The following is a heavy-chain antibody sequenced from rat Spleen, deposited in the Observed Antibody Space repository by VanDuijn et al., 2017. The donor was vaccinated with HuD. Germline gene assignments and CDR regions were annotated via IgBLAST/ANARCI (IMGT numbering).Heavy chain of an antibody. D-gene: IGHD1-4*01. CDR1: GFSLISNS. CDR3: ARSGQTTRILAY. V-gene: IGHV2-1*01. Sequence: QVQLKESGPGLVQPSQTLSLTCTVSGFSLISNSVHWIRQPPGKGLEWMGGIWGDESTDYNSAVKSRLSISGDSSKSQVFLKMNNLQTDDTAIYFCARSGQTTRILAYWGQGTLVTVSS. CDR2: IWGDEST. J-gene: IGHJ3*01.